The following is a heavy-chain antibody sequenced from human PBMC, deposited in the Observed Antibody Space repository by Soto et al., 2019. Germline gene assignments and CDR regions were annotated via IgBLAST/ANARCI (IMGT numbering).Heavy chain of an antibody. D-gene: IGHD4-4*01. CDR1: GFTFSNAW. CDR3: TTALNDYSNYWYYYGMDV. CDR2: IKSKTDGGTT. J-gene: IGHJ6*02. Sequence: GGSLRLSCEASGFTFSNAWMNWVRQAPGKGLEWVGRIKSKTDGGTTDYAAPVKGRFTISRDDSKNTLYLQMNSLKTEDTAVYYCTTALNDYSNYWYYYGMDVWGQGTTVTVSS. V-gene: IGHV3-15*07.